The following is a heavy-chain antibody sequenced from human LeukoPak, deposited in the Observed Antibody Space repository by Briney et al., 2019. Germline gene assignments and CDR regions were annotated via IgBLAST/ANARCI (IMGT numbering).Heavy chain of an antibody. Sequence: GGSLRLSRAASGFTFTTYYMSWVRQAPGKGLEWVANIKQDGSEKYYVDSVKGRFTISRDNAKNSLYLQMNSLRAEDTAVYHCARGGGSPDYWGQGTLVTVSS. V-gene: IGHV3-7*01. J-gene: IGHJ4*02. D-gene: IGHD3-16*01. CDR1: GFTFTTYY. CDR3: ARGGGSPDY. CDR2: IKQDGSEK.